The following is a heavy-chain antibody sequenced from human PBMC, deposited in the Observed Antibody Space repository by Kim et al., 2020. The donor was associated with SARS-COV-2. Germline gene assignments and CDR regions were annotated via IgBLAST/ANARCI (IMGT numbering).Heavy chain of an antibody. V-gene: IGHV1-46*01. CDR2: T. D-gene: IGHD5-18*01. J-gene: IGHJ4*02. Sequence: TSYAQKCQGRVNMTRDTYKSTGYMEVSSLRSEDTAVYYCARVDTAMVPDYWGQGTLVTVSS. CDR3: ARVDTAMVPDY.